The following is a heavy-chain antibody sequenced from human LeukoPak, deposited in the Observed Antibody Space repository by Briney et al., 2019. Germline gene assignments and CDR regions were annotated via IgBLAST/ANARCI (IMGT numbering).Heavy chain of an antibody. D-gene: IGHD3-10*01. J-gene: IGHJ6*04. CDR3: ARDSKWFGELNYYYYGMDV. V-gene: IGHV1-69*04. CDR2: IIPIFGIA. Sequence: SVKVSCKASGGTFSSYAISWVRQAPGQGLEWMGRIIPIFGIANYAQKFQGRVTITADKSTSTAYMELSSLRSEDTAVYYCARDSKWFGELNYYYYGMDVWGKGTTVTVSS. CDR1: GGTFSSYA.